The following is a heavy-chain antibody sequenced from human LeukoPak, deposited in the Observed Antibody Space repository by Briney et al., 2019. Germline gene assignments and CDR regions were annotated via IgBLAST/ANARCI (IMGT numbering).Heavy chain of an antibody. CDR1: GYTFTSYY. J-gene: IGHJ4*02. V-gene: IGHV1-46*01. CDR2: INPSGGST. D-gene: IGHD5-24*01. Sequence: ASVKVSCKASGYTFTSYYMHWVRQAPGQGLEWMGIINPSGGSTSYAQKFQGRVTMTRDTSTSTVYMELSSLRPEDTAVYYCAREGEMATIANWGQGTLVTVSS. CDR3: AREGEMATIAN.